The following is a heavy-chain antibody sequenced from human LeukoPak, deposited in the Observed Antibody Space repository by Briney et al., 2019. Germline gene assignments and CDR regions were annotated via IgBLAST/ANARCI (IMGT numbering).Heavy chain of an antibody. CDR2: ITGRGDST. V-gene: IGHV3-23*01. D-gene: IGHD6-19*01. CDR3: VKGPRPDITVAHTAEK. J-gene: IGHJ4*02. CDR1: GFTFINYA. Sequence: PGGSLGLSCAASGFTFINYAMSWVRQVPGRGLEWVSTITGRGDSTHVADSVKGRVTISRDNPKNPLFLQMNSVRAEDTAVYYCVKGPRPDITVAHTAEKWGQGTLVTVSS.